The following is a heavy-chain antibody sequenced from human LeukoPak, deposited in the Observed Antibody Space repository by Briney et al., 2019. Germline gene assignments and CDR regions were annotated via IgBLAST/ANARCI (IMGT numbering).Heavy chain of an antibody. CDR3: AFDPRGGWNFDY. V-gene: IGHV3-48*01. Sequence: GGSLRLSCVASGFTFSNYNMNWVRQAPGKGLEWISYISRSTTTMYYADSVRGRFTISRDNAKNPLYLQVNSLRADDTAVYYCAFDPRGGWNFDYWGQGTLVTVSS. J-gene: IGHJ4*02. D-gene: IGHD6-19*01. CDR2: ISRSTTTM. CDR1: GFTFSNYN.